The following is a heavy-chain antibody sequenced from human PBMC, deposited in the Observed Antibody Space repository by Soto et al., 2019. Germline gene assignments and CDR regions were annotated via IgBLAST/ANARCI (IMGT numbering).Heavy chain of an antibody. CDR3: AFRTVEGYYYYGMDV. V-gene: IGHV3-30*03. Sequence: QVQLVESGGGVVQPGRSLRLSCAASGFTFSSYGMHWVRQAPGKGLEWVAVISYDGSNKYYADSVKGRFTISRDNSKNTLYLQMNSLRAEDTAEYYCAFRTVEGYYYYGMDVWGQGTTVTVSS. CDR2: ISYDGSNK. D-gene: IGHD4-17*01. CDR1: GFTFSSYG. J-gene: IGHJ6*02.